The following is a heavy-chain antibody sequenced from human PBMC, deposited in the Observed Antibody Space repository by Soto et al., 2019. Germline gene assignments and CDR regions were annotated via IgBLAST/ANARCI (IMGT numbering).Heavy chain of an antibody. D-gene: IGHD3-3*01. CDR3: ARSDFWSGKFDY. CDR1: GYRFSHYW. Sequence: GESLKISCKASGYRFSHYWIAWVRHMPGKGLEWMGTIYPGDSDTRYSPSFQGQVTISADTSMYTAYLQWSSLKASDTAFYFCARSDFWSGKFDYWGRGTLVTVSS. J-gene: IGHJ4*02. V-gene: IGHV5-51*01. CDR2: IYPGDSDT.